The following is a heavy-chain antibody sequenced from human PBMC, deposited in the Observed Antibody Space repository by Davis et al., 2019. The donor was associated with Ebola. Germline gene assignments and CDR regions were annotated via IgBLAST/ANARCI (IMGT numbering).Heavy chain of an antibody. CDR2: IYHSGST. J-gene: IGHJ6*02. CDR3: ARVFSDYGDYYYYYGMDV. CDR1: GGSISSSNW. V-gene: IGHV4-4*02. Sequence: SETLSLTCAVSGGSISSSNWWSWVRQPPGKGLEWIGEIYHSGSTNYNPSLKSRVTISVDTSKNQFSLQLNSVTPEDTAVYYCARVFSDYGDYYYYYGMDVWGQGTTVTVSS. D-gene: IGHD4-17*01.